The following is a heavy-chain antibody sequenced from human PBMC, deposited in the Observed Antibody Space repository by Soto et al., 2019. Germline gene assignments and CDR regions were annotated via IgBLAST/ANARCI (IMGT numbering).Heavy chain of an antibody. V-gene: IGHV3-23*01. D-gene: IGHD1-1*01. CDR1: GFAFSTYA. CDR3: ATWHEREHAYDV. Sequence: EVQLLESGGALEHPGGSLRLSCAASGFAFSTYAMTWVRQAPGKGLEWVSVISGIGGSSYYAASVKGRFTISRDNSKTTVYLQMNDLRPDDTAVYYCATWHEREHAYDVWGQGTTVTVSS. CDR2: ISGIGGSS. J-gene: IGHJ3*01.